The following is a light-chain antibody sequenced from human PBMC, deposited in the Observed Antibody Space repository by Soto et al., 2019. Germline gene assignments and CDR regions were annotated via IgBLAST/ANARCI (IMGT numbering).Light chain of an antibody. CDR2: DAS. CDR3: QQYTSYSRA. Sequence: DIQMTQSPSTLSASVGDRVTITCRASQSISHFLAWYQQKPEKVPKLLIYDASNLGSGVPSRFSGSGSGTDFTLTISRLQPDDFTTYYCQQYTSYSRAFGQGTKVDLK. V-gene: IGKV1-5*01. J-gene: IGKJ1*01. CDR1: QSISHF.